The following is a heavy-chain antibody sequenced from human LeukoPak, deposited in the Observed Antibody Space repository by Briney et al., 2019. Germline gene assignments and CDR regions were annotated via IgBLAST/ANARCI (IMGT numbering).Heavy chain of an antibody. Sequence: ASVKVSCKASGGTFSSYAISWVRQAPGQGLEWMGIINPSGGSTSYVQKFQGRVTMTRDTSTSTVYMELSSLRSEDTAVYYCARDGALYYGSGSPPDPYFDYWGQGTLVTVSS. D-gene: IGHD3-10*01. CDR3: ARDGALYYGSGSPPDPYFDY. CDR1: GGTFSSYA. V-gene: IGHV1-46*01. CDR2: INPSGGST. J-gene: IGHJ4*02.